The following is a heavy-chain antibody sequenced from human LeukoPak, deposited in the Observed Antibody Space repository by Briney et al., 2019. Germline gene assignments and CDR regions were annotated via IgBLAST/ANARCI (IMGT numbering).Heavy chain of an antibody. V-gene: IGHV3-30*18. Sequence: PGGSLRLSCAASGFTFSSYGMHWVRQAPGKGLEWVAVISYDGSNKYYADSVKGRFTISRDNSKNTLYLQMNSLRAEDTAVYYCAKHVGSGSYFYYFDYWGQGALVTVSS. D-gene: IGHD1-26*01. CDR3: AKHVGSGSYFYYFDY. CDR2: ISYDGSNK. J-gene: IGHJ4*02. CDR1: GFTFSSYG.